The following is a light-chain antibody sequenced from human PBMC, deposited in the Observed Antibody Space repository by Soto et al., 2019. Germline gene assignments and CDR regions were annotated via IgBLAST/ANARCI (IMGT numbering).Light chain of an antibody. V-gene: IGKV3-11*01. CDR3: QQSSDWPRT. Sequence: EIVLTQSPGTLSLSPGQRATLSCRASQSVSSYLGGYQQKPGQAPRLLIYDASNRATGIPARFSGSGSGTDFTLTISSLEPEDFAIYYCQQSSDWPRTFGQGTKVDIK. J-gene: IGKJ1*01. CDR2: DAS. CDR1: QSVSSY.